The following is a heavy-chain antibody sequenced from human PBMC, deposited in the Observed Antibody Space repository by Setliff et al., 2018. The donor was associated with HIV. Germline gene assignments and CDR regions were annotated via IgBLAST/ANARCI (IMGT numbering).Heavy chain of an antibody. D-gene: IGHD5-18*01. CDR1: GYTFTSYG. V-gene: IGHV1-18*01. J-gene: IGHJ4*02. CDR3: ARGQGRFSFGAQLGYYFDY. CDR2: ISAYNGNT. Sequence: ASVKVSCKASGYTFTSYGISWVRQAPGQGLEWMGWISAYNGNTNYAQKLQGRVTMTTDTSTSTAYMELRSLRSDDTAVYYCARGQGRFSFGAQLGYYFDYWGQGTLVTVSS.